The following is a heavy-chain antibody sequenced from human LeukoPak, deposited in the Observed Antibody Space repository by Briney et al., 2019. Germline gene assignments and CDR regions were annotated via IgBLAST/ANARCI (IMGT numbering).Heavy chain of an antibody. Sequence: ASVKVSCKASGYTFTGYYMHWVRQAPGQGLEWMGWINPNSGGTNYAQKFQGRVTMTRDTSISTAYMELSSLRSDDTAVYYCARDSCSSTSCYVDYWGQGTLVTVSS. CDR1: GYTFTGYY. D-gene: IGHD2-2*01. J-gene: IGHJ4*02. CDR2: INPNSGGT. CDR3: ARDSCSSTSCYVDY. V-gene: IGHV1-2*02.